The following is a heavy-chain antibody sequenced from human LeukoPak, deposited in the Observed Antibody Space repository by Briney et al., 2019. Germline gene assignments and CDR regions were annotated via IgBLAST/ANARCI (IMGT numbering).Heavy chain of an antibody. D-gene: IGHD4-23*01. CDR2: INPNSGGT. J-gene: IGHJ4*02. CDR1: GGTFSSYA. V-gene: IGHV1-2*02. Sequence: ASVKVSCKASGGTFSSYAISWVRQAPGQGLEWMGWINPNSGGTNYAQKFQGRVTMTRDTSISTAYMELSRLRSDDTAVYYCARLTTVVTPEVDYWGQGTLVTVSS. CDR3: ARLTTVVTPEVDY.